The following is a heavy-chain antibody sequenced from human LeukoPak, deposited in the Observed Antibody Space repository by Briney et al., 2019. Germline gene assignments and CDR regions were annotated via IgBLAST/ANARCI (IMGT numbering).Heavy chain of an antibody. V-gene: IGHV3-9*01. CDR2: ISWNSGDI. CDR3: AKVAVAGGRDYWYFDL. CDR1: GFSFDDYV. D-gene: IGHD6-19*01. J-gene: IGHJ2*01. Sequence: PGGSLRLSCAASGFSFDDYVMHWVRQAPGKGLEWVSSISWNSGDIDYADSVKGRFTISRDNAKSSLYLQMNSLRAEDTALYYCAKVAVAGGRDYWYFDLWGRGTLVTVSS.